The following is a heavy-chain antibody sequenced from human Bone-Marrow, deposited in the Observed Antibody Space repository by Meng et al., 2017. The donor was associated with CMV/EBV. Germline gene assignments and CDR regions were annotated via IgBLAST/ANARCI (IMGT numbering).Heavy chain of an antibody. D-gene: IGHD3-3*01. CDR2: INPNSGDT. CDR1: GYTLTGYY. V-gene: IGHV1-2*02. CDR3: ARGTSTYYDFWSGYSGWYYGMDV. J-gene: IGHJ6*02. Sequence: ASVKVSCKASGYTLTGYYLHWVRQAPGQGLEWMGWINPNSGDTNYAQKFQGRVTMTRDTSISTAYMEFSSLGSDDTAVYYCARGTSTYYDFWSGYSGWYYGMDVWGQGTTVTVSS.